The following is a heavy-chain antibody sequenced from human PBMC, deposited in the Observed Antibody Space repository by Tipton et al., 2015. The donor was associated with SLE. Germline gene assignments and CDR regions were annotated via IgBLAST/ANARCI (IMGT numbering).Heavy chain of an antibody. J-gene: IGHJ6*02. Sequence: TLSLTCSVSGVSINSDYWGWIRQPPGKGLEWVGYISDSGSTDYNPSLKSRVTISVDTSKNQFSLKLRSVTAADTAVYYCAREDNGDYYGMDVWGQGTTVTVSS. D-gene: IGHD4-17*01. CDR2: ISDSGST. CDR3: AREDNGDYYGMDV. CDR1: GVSINSDY. V-gene: IGHV4-59*12.